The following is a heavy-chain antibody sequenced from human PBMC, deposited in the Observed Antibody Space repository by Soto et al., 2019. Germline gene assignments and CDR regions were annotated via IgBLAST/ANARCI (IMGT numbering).Heavy chain of an antibody. D-gene: IGHD3-3*01. CDR2: ISSSGSTI. J-gene: IGHJ3*02. V-gene: IGHV3-48*03. CDR3: ARGTYDFWSGYYRDAFDS. CDR1: GFTFSSYE. Sequence: LRLSCAASGFTFSSYEMNWVRQAPGKGLEWVSYISSSGSTIYYADSVKGRFTISRDNAKNSLYLQMNSLRAEDTGVYYCARGTYDFWSGYYRDAFDSWGQGTMVTVSS.